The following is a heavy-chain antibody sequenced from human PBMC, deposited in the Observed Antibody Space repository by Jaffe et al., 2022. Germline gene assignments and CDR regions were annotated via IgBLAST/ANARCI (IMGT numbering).Heavy chain of an antibody. CDR1: GGTFSSYA. D-gene: IGHD5-18*01. CDR2: IIPIFGTA. Sequence: QVQLVQSGAEVKKPGSSVKVSCKASGGTFSSYAISWVRQAPGQGLEWMGGIIPIFGTANYAQKFQGRVTITTDESTSTAYMELSSLRSEDTAVYYCARDSSGYDFGYSYGYLGGAFDIWGQGTMVTVSS. V-gene: IGHV1-69*05. CDR3: ARDSSGYDFGYSYGYLGGAFDI. J-gene: IGHJ3*02.